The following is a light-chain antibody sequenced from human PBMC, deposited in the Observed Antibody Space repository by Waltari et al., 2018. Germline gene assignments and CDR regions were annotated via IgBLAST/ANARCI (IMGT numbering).Light chain of an antibody. J-gene: IGKJ4*01. CDR2: AAS. V-gene: IGKV3-11*01. Sequence: EIVLTQSPATLYLSTGERVTLSCRASQSVSGYLAWYQQKPGQAPRLLIYAASNRAIGIPARFSGSGSGTDFTLTISSLEPEDFAVYYCQQRTNWPPTFGGGTKVEIK. CDR1: QSVSGY. CDR3: QQRTNWPPT.